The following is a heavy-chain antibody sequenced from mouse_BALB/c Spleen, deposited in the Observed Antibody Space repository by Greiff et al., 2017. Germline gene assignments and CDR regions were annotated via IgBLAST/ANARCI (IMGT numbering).Heavy chain of an antibody. CDR2: ISYSGST. CDR1: GDSITSGY. Sequence: EVQLQQSGPSLVKPSQTLSLTCSVTGDSITSGYWNWIRKFPGNKLEYMGYISYSGSTYYNPSLKSRISITRDTSKNQYYLQLNSVTTEDTATYYCARSAGTKDYYAMDYWGQGTSVTVSS. V-gene: IGHV3-8*02. CDR3: ARSAGTKDYYAMDY. D-gene: IGHD4-1*01. J-gene: IGHJ4*01.